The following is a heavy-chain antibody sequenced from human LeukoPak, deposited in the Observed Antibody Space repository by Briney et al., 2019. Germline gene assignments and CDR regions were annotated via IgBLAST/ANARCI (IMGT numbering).Heavy chain of an antibody. CDR1: GINFNDYT. J-gene: IGHJ4*02. Sequence: GGTLRLSCEGSGINFNDYTMNWVRQAPGKGLEWVSSISSRNSFIHYTDSVKGRFTISRDNAENSLYLQMDSLRAEDTAVYYCARAQFRHWGQGTLVTVSS. V-gene: IGHV3-21*01. CDR2: ISSRNSFI. CDR3: ARAQFRH. D-gene: IGHD5-24*01.